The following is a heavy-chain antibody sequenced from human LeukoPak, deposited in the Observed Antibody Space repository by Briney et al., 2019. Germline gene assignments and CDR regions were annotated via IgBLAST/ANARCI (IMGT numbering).Heavy chain of an antibody. CDR2: IYYSGST. V-gene: IGHV4-59*01. Sequence: PSETLSLTCTVSGGPISSYYWSWIRQPPGRGLEWIGYIYYSGSTNYNPSLKSRVTISVDTSRNQFSLKLSSVTAADTAVYYCARHKYGSGSYFDYWGQGTLVTVSS. D-gene: IGHD3-10*01. CDR3: ARHKYGSGSYFDY. J-gene: IGHJ4*02. CDR1: GGPISSYY.